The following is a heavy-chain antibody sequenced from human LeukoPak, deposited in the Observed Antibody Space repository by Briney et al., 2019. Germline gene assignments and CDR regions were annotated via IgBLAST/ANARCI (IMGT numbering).Heavy chain of an antibody. V-gene: IGHV3-30*18. Sequence: GGSLRLSCAASGFTFSSYGMHWVRQAPGKGLEWVAVISYDGSNKYYADSVKGRFTISRDNSKNTLYLQMNSLRAEDTAVYYCAKDVWFGELFLNYFDYWGQGTLVTVPS. CDR2: ISYDGSNK. D-gene: IGHD3-10*01. CDR1: GFTFSSYG. J-gene: IGHJ4*02. CDR3: AKDVWFGELFLNYFDY.